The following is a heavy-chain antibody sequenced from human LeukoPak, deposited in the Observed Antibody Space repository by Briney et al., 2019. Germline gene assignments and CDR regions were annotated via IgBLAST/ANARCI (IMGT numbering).Heavy chain of an antibody. CDR1: GFTFSSYA. CDR2: ISGSGGST. J-gene: IGHJ4*02. CDR3: AKDHETLRRITAAGTHFDC. Sequence: PGGSLRLSCAASGFTFSSYAMSWVRQAPGKGLEWVSAISGSGGSTYYADSVKGRFTISRDNSKNTLYLQMNSLRAEDTAVYYCAKDHETLRRITAAGTHFDCWDQGTLVTVSS. V-gene: IGHV3-23*01. D-gene: IGHD6-13*01.